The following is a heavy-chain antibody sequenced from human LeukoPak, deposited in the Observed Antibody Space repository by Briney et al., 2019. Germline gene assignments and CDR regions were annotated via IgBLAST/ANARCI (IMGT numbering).Heavy chain of an antibody. D-gene: IGHD6-13*01. CDR2: IKPDGSDT. V-gene: IGHV3-7*01. CDR3: ARVMAAAGWHYYYYYYMDV. Sequence: GGSLRLSCVASGFTFSSYHMTWVRQAPGKGLEWVADIKPDGSDTYYVDSVKGRFTISRDNAKNSLYLQMNSLRAEDTAVYYCARVMAAAGWHYYYYYYMDVWGKGTTVTVSS. J-gene: IGHJ6*03. CDR1: GFTFSSYH.